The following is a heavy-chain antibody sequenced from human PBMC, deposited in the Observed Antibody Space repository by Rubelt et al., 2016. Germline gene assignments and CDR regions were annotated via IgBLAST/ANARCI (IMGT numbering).Heavy chain of an antibody. CDR1: GFTFSSYS. J-gene: IGHJ2*01. D-gene: IGHD1-26*01. CDR2: ISSSSSTI. Sequence: LVQPGGSLRLSCAASGFTFSSYSMNWVRQAPGKGLEWVSYISSSSSTIYYADSVKGRFTISRDNAKNSLYLQMNSLRAEDTAVYYCASDGGSYLPWYFDLWGRGTLVTVSS. CDR3: ASDGGSYLPWYFDL. V-gene: IGHV3-48*04.